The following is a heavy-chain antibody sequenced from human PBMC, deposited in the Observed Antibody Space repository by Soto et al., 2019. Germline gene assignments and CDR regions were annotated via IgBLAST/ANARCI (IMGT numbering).Heavy chain of an antibody. Sequence: QVQLVQSGAEVKKPGDSVKVSCKASGYNFTSYDINWVRQATGQGLEWMGWMNPNSGNTGYAQKFQGSLTNTRNTSLTTASMELRSLRSEDTAVYYCASEVVRGMDVRGQGTTVTVSS. D-gene: IGHD2-15*01. CDR3: ASEVVRGMDV. CDR1: GYNFTSYD. V-gene: IGHV1-8*01. CDR2: MNPNSGNT. J-gene: IGHJ6*02.